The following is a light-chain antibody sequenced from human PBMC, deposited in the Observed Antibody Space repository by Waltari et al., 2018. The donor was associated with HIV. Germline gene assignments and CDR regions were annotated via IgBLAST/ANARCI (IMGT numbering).Light chain of an antibody. CDR3: AVWDDSLNGPL. J-gene: IGLJ2*01. CDR2: SND. CDR1: SSNIGSNT. Sequence: QSVLTQPPSASGTPGQRVTISCSGSSSNIGSNTVNWYQQLPGMAPKLLIHSNDQRPSGVHDRFSGSTSDTSASLAISGLQSEDEGAYYCAVWDDSLNGPLFGGGTKLTVL. V-gene: IGLV1-44*01.